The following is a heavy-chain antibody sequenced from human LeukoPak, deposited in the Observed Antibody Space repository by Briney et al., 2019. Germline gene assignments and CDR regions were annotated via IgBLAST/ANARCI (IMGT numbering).Heavy chain of an antibody. V-gene: IGHV3-30*03. CDR2: ISYDGSNK. J-gene: IGHJ6*02. D-gene: IGHD3-3*01. Sequence: GGSLRLSCAASGFTFSSYGMHWVRQAPGKGLEWVAVISYDGSNKYCADSVRGRFTISRDNSKNTLYLQMNSLRAEDTAVYYCAAIFGVVIRYYYGMDVWGQGTTVTVSS. CDR3: AAIFGVVIRYYYGMDV. CDR1: GFTFSSYG.